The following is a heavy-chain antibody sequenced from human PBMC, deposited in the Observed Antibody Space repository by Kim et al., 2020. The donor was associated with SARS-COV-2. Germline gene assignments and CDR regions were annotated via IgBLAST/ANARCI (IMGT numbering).Heavy chain of an antibody. CDR3: AKGGSSGYWWFDP. V-gene: IGHV3-9*01. CDR1: GFTFDDYA. J-gene: IGHJ5*02. D-gene: IGHD3-22*01. CDR2: ISWNSGSI. Sequence: GGSLRLSCAASGFTFDDYAMHWVRQAPGKGLEWVSGISWNSGSIGYADSVKGRFTISRDNAKNSLYLQMNSLRAEDTALYYCAKGGSSGYWWFDPWGQG.